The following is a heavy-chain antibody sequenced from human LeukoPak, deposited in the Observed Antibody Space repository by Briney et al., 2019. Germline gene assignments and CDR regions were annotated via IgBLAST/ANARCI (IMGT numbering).Heavy chain of an antibody. CDR3: ARRTDYGDYYYFDY. CDR1: GASISSYY. D-gene: IGHD4-17*01. J-gene: IGHJ4*02. Sequence: SSETLSLTCTVSGASISSYYWTWIRQPPGKGLEWIGYIYYSGSTNYNPSLKSRVTISVDTSKNQFSLKLSSVTAADTAVYYCARRTDYGDYYYFDYWGQGTLVTVSS. CDR2: IYYSGST. V-gene: IGHV4-59*08.